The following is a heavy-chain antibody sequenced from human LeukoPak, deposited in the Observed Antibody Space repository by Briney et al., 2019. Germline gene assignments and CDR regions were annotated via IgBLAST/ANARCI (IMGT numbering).Heavy chain of an antibody. J-gene: IGHJ5*02. Sequence: GGSLRLSCAASGFTFDDYGMSWVRQAPGKGLEWVSGINWNGVSTTYADSVKGRFTISRDNSKNTLYLQMNSLRAENTALYYCAKAAYGDYVNWFDPWGQGTLVTVSS. V-gene: IGHV3-20*04. CDR1: GFTFDDYG. D-gene: IGHD4-17*01. CDR2: INWNGVST. CDR3: AKAAYGDYVNWFDP.